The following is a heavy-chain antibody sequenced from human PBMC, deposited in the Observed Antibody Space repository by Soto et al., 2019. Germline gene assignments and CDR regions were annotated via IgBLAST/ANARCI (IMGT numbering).Heavy chain of an antibody. CDR3: ASRSSAFLSCYQGGSYYYGMDV. CDR2: INHSGST. D-gene: IGHD3-3*01. J-gene: IGHJ6*01. CDR1: GGSFSGYY. V-gene: IGHV4-34*01. Sequence: SETLSLTSAVYGGSFSGYYWSWIRQPPGKGLEWIGEINHSGSTNYNPSLKSRVTISVDTSKNQFSLKLSSVTAADTAGYYCASRSSAFLSCYQGGSYYYGMDVWGQGTTVTVAS.